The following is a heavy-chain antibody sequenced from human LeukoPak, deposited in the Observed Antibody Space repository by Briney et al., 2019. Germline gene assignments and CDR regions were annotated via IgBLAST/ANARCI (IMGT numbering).Heavy chain of an antibody. D-gene: IGHD3-10*01. J-gene: IGHJ4*02. CDR2: IIPIFGTA. Sequence: AAVKVSFKASGGTFSSYAISWVRQAPGQGLEWMGGIIPIFGTANYSQKFQGRVTITTDESTSTAYMALSSLRSEDTAVYYCARPGFGADNGFGYWGQGTLVTVSS. V-gene: IGHV1-69*05. CDR1: GGTFSSYA. CDR3: ARPGFGADNGFGY.